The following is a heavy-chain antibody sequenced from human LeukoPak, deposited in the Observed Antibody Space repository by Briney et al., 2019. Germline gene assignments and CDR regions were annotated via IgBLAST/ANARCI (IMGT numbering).Heavy chain of an antibody. D-gene: IGHD6-19*01. V-gene: IGHV4-59*01. CDR1: GGSISSYY. CDR2: ISYSGSP. CDR3: ARDTGYSSGWSPFDY. Sequence: SETLSLTCTVSGGSISSYYWSWIRQPPGKGLEWIGYISYSGSPNYNPSLKSRVTISVDTSKNQFSLKLSSVTAADTAVYYCARDTGYSSGWSPFDYWGQGTLVTVSS. J-gene: IGHJ4*02.